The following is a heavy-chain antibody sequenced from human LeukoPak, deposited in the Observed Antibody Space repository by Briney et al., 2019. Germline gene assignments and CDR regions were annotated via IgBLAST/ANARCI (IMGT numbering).Heavy chain of an antibody. CDR3: ARGSSGSYYNYFDF. CDR2: INPSGDST. V-gene: IGHV1-46*01. Sequence: ASVKVSCKASGYTFSSNYLHWVRQAPGQGLEWMGLINPSGDSTSYAQKFQGRVTMTRDTSTTTVYKDLSNLRSEDTAVYYCARGSSGSYYNYFDFWGQGTLVTVSS. D-gene: IGHD1-26*01. CDR1: GYTFSSNY. J-gene: IGHJ4*02.